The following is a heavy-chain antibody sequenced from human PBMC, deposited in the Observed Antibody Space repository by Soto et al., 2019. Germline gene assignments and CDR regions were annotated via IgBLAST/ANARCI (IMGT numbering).Heavy chain of an antibody. V-gene: IGHV4-59*01. CDR1: GGSISSYY. J-gene: IGHJ4*02. D-gene: IGHD4-17*01. CDR2: IYYSGST. CDR3: AREIDGDYDY. Sequence: SETLSLTWTVSGGSISSYYWSWIRQPPGKGLEWIGYIYYSGSTNYNPSLKSRVTISVDTSKNQFSLKLSSVTAADTAVYYCAREIDGDYDYWGQGTLVTVSS.